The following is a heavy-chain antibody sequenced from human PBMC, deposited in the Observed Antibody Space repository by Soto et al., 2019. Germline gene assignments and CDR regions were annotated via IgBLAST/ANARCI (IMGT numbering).Heavy chain of an antibody. CDR1: GDSISSGYY. Sequence: WETLSLTCAVSGDSISSGYYWAWIRRPPGKGLEWIGSIYHSGTTYYNPSLKSRVTISVDTSRNQFSLKLSSVTAADTAVYYCASTDNVGYYHYFGQGTLVTVSS. J-gene: IGHJ4*02. CDR2: IYHSGTT. V-gene: IGHV4-38-2*01. CDR3: ASTDNVGYYHY. D-gene: IGHD3-3*01.